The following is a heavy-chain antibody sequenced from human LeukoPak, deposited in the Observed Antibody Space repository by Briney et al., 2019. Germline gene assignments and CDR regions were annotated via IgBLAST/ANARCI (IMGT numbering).Heavy chain of an antibody. Sequence: GGSLRLSCTASGFTFGDYAMSWVRQAPGKGLEWVGFIRSKAYGGTTEYAASVKGRFTISRDDSKSIAYLQMSSLKTEDTAVYYCTRHTIFGVVMTFDIWGRGTMVTVSS. J-gene: IGHJ3*02. CDR3: TRHTIFGVVMTFDI. V-gene: IGHV3-49*04. CDR2: IRSKAYGGTT. CDR1: GFTFGDYA. D-gene: IGHD3-3*01.